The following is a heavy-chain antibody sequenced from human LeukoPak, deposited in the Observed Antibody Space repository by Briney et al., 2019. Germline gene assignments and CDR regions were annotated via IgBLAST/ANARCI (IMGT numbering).Heavy chain of an antibody. CDR2: ISTSSIYI. V-gene: IGHV3-21*01. CDR3: ARGSEVVAAANNWFDP. J-gene: IGHJ5*02. Sequence: GGSLRLSCAASGFTFSSYSMNWVRQAPGKGLEWVSSISTSSIYIYYADSVKGRFTISRDNAKNSLYLQMNSLRAEDTAVYYCARGSEVVAAANNWFDPWGQGTLVTVSS. D-gene: IGHD2-2*01. CDR1: GFTFSSYS.